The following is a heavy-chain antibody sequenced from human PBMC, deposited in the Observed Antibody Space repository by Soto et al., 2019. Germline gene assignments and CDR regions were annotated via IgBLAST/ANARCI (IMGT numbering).Heavy chain of an antibody. CDR3: AKDPYSGYDFYFDY. CDR2: ISYDGSNK. V-gene: IGHV3-30*18. CDR1: GFTFSSYG. Sequence: GGSLRLSCAASGFTFSSYGMHWVRQAPGKGLEWVAVISYDGSNKYYADSVKGRFTISRDNSKNTLYLQMNSLRAEDTAVYYCAKDPYSGYDFYFDYWGQGT. D-gene: IGHD5-12*01. J-gene: IGHJ4*02.